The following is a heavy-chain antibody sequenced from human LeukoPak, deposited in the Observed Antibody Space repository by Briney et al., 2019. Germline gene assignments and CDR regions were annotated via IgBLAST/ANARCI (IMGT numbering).Heavy chain of an antibody. CDR1: GYTFRSYA. CDR3: AKVTRDIVVVTAIRAIDH. J-gene: IGHJ4*02. CDR2: ISYSGDST. D-gene: IGHD2-21*02. Sequence: PGGSLRLSCAASGYTFRSYAMSWVRQPPGKGLEWVSAISYSGDSTYYADSVKGRFTISRDNSRNTLYLQMNSLRAEDTAVYYCAKVTRDIVVVTAIRAIDHWGQGILVTVSS. V-gene: IGHV3-23*01.